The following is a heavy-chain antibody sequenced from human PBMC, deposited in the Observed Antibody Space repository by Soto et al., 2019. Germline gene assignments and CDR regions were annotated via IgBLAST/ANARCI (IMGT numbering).Heavy chain of an antibody. CDR3: ARGLPTMSWYMDV. V-gene: IGHV3-74*01. Sequence: EVQLVESGGGLVQPGGSLRLSCAASGFTFSSYWMHWVRQAPGKGLVWVSRINSDGSSTSYADPVKGRFTISRDNAKNTLYLAMNSLRAEDTAVYYCARGLPTMSWYMDVWGKGTTVTVSS. J-gene: IGHJ6*03. D-gene: IGHD5-12*01. CDR2: INSDGSST. CDR1: GFTFSSYW.